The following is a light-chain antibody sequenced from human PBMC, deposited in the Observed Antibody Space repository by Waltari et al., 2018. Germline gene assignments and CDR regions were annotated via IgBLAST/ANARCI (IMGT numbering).Light chain of an antibody. V-gene: IGLV3-25*03. CDR1: ALPKHY. Sequence: SYELTQTPSVSVSPGQTARITCSGDALPKHYAYWFQQKPGQAPVLVICKDSERPSGIPERFSGSSSGTTVTLTISGVQAEDEADYYCQSTDSSGSYRVFGGGTKLTVL. CDR2: KDS. J-gene: IGLJ2*01. CDR3: QSTDSSGSYRV.